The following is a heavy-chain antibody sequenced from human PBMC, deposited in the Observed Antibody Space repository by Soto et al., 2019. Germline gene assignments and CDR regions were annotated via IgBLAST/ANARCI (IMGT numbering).Heavy chain of an antibody. CDR2: IYYSGST. V-gene: IGHV4-39*07. J-gene: IGHJ4*02. Sequence: SSETLSLTCTVSGGSISSSSYYWGWIRQPPGKGLEWIGSIYYSGSTYYNPSLKSRVTMSVDTSKNQFSLKLTSVTAVDTAVYYCAIRYGGNFDYWGQGTLVTVSS. D-gene: IGHD2-15*01. CDR3: AIRYGGNFDY. CDR1: GGSISSSSYY.